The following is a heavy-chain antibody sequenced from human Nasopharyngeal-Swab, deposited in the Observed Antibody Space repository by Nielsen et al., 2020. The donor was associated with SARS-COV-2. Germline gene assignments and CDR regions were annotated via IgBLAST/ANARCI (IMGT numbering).Heavy chain of an antibody. CDR1: GFTFSSHA. Sequence: GESLKISCAASGFTFSSHAMSWVRQAPGKGLEWVSAINGRGGPYYADSVKGRFTISRDNSKNTLYLQMNSLRAEDTAVYYCARDGRAYGDGMDVWGQGTTVTVSS. D-gene: IGHD4-17*01. CDR2: INGRGGP. CDR3: ARDGRAYGDGMDV. J-gene: IGHJ6*02. V-gene: IGHV3-23*01.